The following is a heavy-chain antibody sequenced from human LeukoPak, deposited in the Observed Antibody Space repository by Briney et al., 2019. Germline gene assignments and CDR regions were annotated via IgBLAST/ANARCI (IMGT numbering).Heavy chain of an antibody. CDR3: AKDGITMIVALQGRYY. Sequence: TGGSLRLSCAASGFTFSNYRMSWVRQAPGKGLEWVASIKQDGSEKDYVDSVKGRFTISRDNAKNSLYLQMNSLRAEDTAVYYCAKDGITMIVALQGRYYWGQGTLVTVSS. D-gene: IGHD3-22*01. CDR2: IKQDGSEK. CDR1: GFTFSNYR. J-gene: IGHJ4*02. V-gene: IGHV3-7*03.